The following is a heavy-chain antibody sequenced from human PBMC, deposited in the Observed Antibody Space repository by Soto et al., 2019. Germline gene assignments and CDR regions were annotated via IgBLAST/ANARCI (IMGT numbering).Heavy chain of an antibody. Sequence: GGSLRLSCTASGFTFGDYAMSWFRQAPGKGLEWVGFIRSKAYGGTTEYAASVKGRFTISRDDSKSIAYLQMNSLKTEDTAVYYCTRPPETTVTTYYYYYYMDVWGKGTTVTVSS. V-gene: IGHV3-49*03. J-gene: IGHJ6*03. CDR3: TRPPETTVTTYYYYYYMDV. D-gene: IGHD4-17*01. CDR2: IRSKAYGGTT. CDR1: GFTFGDYA.